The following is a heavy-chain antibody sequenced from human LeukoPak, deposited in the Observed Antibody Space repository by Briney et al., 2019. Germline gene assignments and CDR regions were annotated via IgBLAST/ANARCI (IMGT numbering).Heavy chain of an antibody. J-gene: IGHJ4*02. CDR1: GGSISSSSYY. D-gene: IGHD3-22*01. CDR2: IYYSGST. CDR3: ARDWSYYYDSSGYYVFDY. Sequence: SETLSLTCTVSGGSISSSSYYWGWIRQPPGKGLEWIGSIYYSGSTHYNPSLKSRVTISVDTSKNQFSLKLSSVTAADTAVYYCARDWSYYYDSSGYYVFDYWGQGTLVTVSS. V-gene: IGHV4-39*07.